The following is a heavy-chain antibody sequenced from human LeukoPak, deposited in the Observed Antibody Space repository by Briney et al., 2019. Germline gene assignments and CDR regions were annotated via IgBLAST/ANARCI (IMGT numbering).Heavy chain of an antibody. V-gene: IGHV3-48*03. Sequence: PGGSLRLSCAASGFTFSSYEMNWVRQAPGKGLEWVSYISSSGSTIYYADSVKGRFTISRDNAKNSLYLQMNSLRAEDTAVYYCARDSAYYGDYGDAFDIWGQGTMVTVSS. CDR2: ISSSGSTI. D-gene: IGHD4-17*01. CDR3: ARDSAYYGDYGDAFDI. CDR1: GFTFSSYE. J-gene: IGHJ3*02.